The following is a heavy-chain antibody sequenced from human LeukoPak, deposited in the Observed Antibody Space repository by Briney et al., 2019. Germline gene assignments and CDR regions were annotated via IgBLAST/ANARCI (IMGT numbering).Heavy chain of an antibody. CDR2: IYRNADGGTT. CDR3: TTDSYCSTTTCYASSNYYCGLDA. Sequence: GGSLRLSCAASGFTFGNAWMTWVRQAPGKGLEWVGRIYRNADGGTTDYAAPVKGRFTISRDDSKNTLYLQMNSLKTEDTAVYYCTTDSYCSTTTCYASSNYYCGLDAWGQGTSVTVSS. D-gene: IGHD2-2*01. J-gene: IGHJ6*02. CDR1: GFTFGNAW. V-gene: IGHV3-15*05.